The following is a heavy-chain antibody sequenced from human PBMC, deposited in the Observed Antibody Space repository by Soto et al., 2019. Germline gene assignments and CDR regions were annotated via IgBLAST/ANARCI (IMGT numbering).Heavy chain of an antibody. V-gene: IGHV1-2*04. Sequence: ASVKVSCKASGYTFTGYYMHWVRQAPGQGLEWMGWINPNSGGTNYAQKFQGWVTMTRDTSISTAYMELSRLRSDDTAVYYCARGGSCYDYPNRYYYYGMDVRSQGTTVTGSS. CDR1: GYTFTGYY. CDR3: ARGGSCYDYPNRYYYYGMDV. D-gene: IGHD5-12*01. J-gene: IGHJ6*02. CDR2: INPNSGGT.